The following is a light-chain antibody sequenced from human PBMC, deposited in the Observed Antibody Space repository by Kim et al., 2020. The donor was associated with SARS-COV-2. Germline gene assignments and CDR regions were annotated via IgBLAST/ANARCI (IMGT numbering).Light chain of an antibody. CDR3: AAWDDSLNGPV. CDR2: YDD. V-gene: IGLV1-36*01. Sequence: QSVLTQPPSVSEAPRQRVTISCSGSSSNIGNNAVNWYQLLPGKAPKLLIYYDDLLPSGVSDRFSGSKSGTSASLAISGLQSEDEADYYCAAWDDSLNGPVFGGGTQLTVL. CDR1: SSNIGNNA. J-gene: IGLJ3*02.